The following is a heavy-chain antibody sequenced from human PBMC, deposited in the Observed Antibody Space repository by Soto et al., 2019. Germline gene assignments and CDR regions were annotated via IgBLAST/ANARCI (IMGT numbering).Heavy chain of an antibody. D-gene: IGHD1-26*01. CDR3: TKGSGSYFEDAFDI. CDR1: GFTFSSFA. V-gene: IGHV3-23*01. CDR2: ISGGGGSS. J-gene: IGHJ3*02. Sequence: ESGGGLVQPGGSLRLSCAASGFTFSSFAMSWVRQAPGKGLEWVSGISGGGGSSFYADSVKGRFTISRDKSKNTLYLQMNNLRAEDTAVYYCTKGSGSYFEDAFDIWGQGTMVTVSS.